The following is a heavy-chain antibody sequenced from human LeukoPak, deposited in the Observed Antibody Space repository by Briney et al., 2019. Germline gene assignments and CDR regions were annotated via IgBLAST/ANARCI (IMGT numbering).Heavy chain of an antibody. Sequence: ASVKVSCKTSGGTFSTYAITWVRQTPGQGLEWMGGIIPMFGTANYAQKFQGRVTITADKSTSTAYMELSSLRFEDTAVYYCARVLLWFGDPVGYFDYWGQGTLVTVSS. CDR2: IIPMFGTA. D-gene: IGHD3-10*01. CDR3: ARVLLWFGDPVGYFDY. V-gene: IGHV1-69*06. CDR1: GGTFSTYA. J-gene: IGHJ4*02.